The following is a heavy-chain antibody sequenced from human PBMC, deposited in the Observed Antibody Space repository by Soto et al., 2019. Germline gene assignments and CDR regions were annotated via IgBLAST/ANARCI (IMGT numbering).Heavy chain of an antibody. V-gene: IGHV3-21*01. CDR1: GFTFSSYS. D-gene: IGHD6-13*01. J-gene: IGHJ6*02. CDR3: ARVMVWYSSSWASYYYYGMDV. Sequence: EVQLVESGGGLVKPGGSLRLSCAASGFTFSSYSMNWVRQAPGKGLEWVSSISSSSSYIYYADSVKGRFTISRDNAKNSLYLQMNSLRAEDTAVYYCARVMVWYSSSWASYYYYGMDVWGQGTTVTVSS. CDR2: ISSSSSYI.